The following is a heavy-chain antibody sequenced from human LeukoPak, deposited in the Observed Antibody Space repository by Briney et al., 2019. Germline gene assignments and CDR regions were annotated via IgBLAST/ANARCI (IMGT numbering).Heavy chain of an antibody. CDR1: GGTFSSYA. D-gene: IGHD2-8*01. J-gene: IGHJ3*02. CDR3: ARLCTNGVCFAVDDAFDI. Sequence: ASVKVSCKASGGTFSSYAISWVRQAPGQGLKWMGGIIPIFGTANYAQKFQGRVTITTDESTSTAYMELSSLRTEDTAVYYCARLCTNGVCFAVDDAFDIWGQGTMVTVSS. CDR2: IIPIFGTA. V-gene: IGHV1-69*05.